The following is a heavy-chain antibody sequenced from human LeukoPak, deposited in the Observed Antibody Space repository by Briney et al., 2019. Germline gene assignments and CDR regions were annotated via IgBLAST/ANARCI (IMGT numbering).Heavy chain of an antibody. V-gene: IGHV3-7*01. Sequence: GGSLRLSCAAYGFSFTEYWMTSVLQAPGQRLLCVANMKQDGSEVYYVDSVEGRFSISRDNAQNSVYLQMNSLGVEDTAVYFCAREAYCGGPSCFAVTYMDVWGEGTTVTVSS. D-gene: IGHD2-21*01. CDR1: GFSFTEYW. CDR2: MKQDGSEV. CDR3: AREAYCGGPSCFAVTYMDV. J-gene: IGHJ6*03.